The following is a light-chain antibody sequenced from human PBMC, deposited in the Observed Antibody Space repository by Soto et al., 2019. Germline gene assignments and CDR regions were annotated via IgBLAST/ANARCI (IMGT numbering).Light chain of an antibody. Sequence: EIVLTPSPATLSLSPGERATLSCRASQSVSSYLAWYQQTPGQAPRLLIYDASNRATGIQDRFSGSGSGTDLNLTISRLQPEDWAVYYGQKYGSSPTTFGQGTKVEIK. J-gene: IGKJ1*01. CDR1: QSVSSY. CDR3: QKYGSSPTT. V-gene: IGKV3-20*01. CDR2: DAS.